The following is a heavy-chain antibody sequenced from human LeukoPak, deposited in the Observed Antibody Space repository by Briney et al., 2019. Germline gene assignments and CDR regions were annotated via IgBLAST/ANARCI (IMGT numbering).Heavy chain of an antibody. V-gene: IGHV1-46*01. CDR2: INPSGGST. D-gene: IGHD3-3*01. CDR3: ARGPDYDFWSGDRREDLGMDV. Sequence: ASVKVSCKASGYTFTSYYMHWVRQAPGQGLEWRGIINPSGGSTSYAQKFQGRVTMTRDTSTSTVYMELSSLRSEDTAVYYCARGPDYDFWSGDRREDLGMDVWGQGTTVTVSS. CDR1: GYTFTSYY. J-gene: IGHJ6*02.